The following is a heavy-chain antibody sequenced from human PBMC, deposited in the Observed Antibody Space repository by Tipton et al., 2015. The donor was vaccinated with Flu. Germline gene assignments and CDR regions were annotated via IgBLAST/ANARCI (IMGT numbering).Heavy chain of an antibody. J-gene: IGHJ4*02. CDR1: GGSITKYY. CDR2: MYTSGSS. D-gene: IGHD2-21*02. V-gene: IGHV4-4*07. Sequence: TLSLTCTVSGGSITKYYWSWIQQPAGKGLEWIGRMYTSGSSNYKPSLKSRVTISVDMSKNQFSLKLSSVTAADTAVYYCARGYSNCGGGCYSLFDYWGQGTLVTVSS. CDR3: ARGYSNCGGGCYSLFDY.